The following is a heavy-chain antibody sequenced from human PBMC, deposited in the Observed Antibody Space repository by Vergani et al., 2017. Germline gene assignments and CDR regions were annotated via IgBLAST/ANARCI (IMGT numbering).Heavy chain of an antibody. CDR3: ARVPVPLPQVRGGDY. CDR2: IYYSGST. D-gene: IGHD1-26*01. J-gene: IGHJ4*02. V-gene: IGHV4-34*01. Sequence: QVQLQQWGAGLLKPSETLSLTCAVYGGSFSGYYWSWIRQRPGKGLEWIGSIYYSGSTYYNPSLKSRVTISVDTSKNQFSLKLSSVTAADTAVYYCARVPVPLPQVRGGDYWGQGTLVTVSS. CDR1: GGSFSGYY.